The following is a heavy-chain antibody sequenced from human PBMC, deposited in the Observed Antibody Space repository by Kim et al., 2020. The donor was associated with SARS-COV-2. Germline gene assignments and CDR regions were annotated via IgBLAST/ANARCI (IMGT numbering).Heavy chain of an antibody. CDR1: GFTFSSYW. V-gene: IGHV3-7*03. CDR3: ARVRYYDSSGYYPTYYFDY. J-gene: IGHJ4*02. D-gene: IGHD3-22*01. CDR2: IKQDGSEK. Sequence: GGSLRLSCAASGFTFSSYWMSWVRQAPGKGLEWVANIKQDGSEKYYVDSVKGRFTISRDNAKNSLYLQMNSLRAEDTAVYYCARVRYYDSSGYYPTYYFDYWGQGTLVTVSS.